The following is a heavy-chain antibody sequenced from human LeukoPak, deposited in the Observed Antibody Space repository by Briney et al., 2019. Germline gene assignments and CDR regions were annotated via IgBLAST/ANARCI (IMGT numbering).Heavy chain of an antibody. Sequence: SETLSLTCTVSGGSISSFYCSWIRQPPGKGLEWIGYINDSGSTTYNPSLKSRVTMSVDTSKNQFSLKLSSVTAADTAVYYCARGTGWYFYWGQGTLVTVSS. CDR2: INDSGST. J-gene: IGHJ4*02. V-gene: IGHV4-59*01. CDR1: GGSISSFY. CDR3: ARGTGWYFY. D-gene: IGHD6-19*01.